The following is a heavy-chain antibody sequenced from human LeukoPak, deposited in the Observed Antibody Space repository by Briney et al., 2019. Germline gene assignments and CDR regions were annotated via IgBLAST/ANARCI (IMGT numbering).Heavy chain of an antibody. Sequence: SETLSLTCAVYGGSFSGYYWSWIRQPPGKGLEWIGEINHSGSTNYNPSLKSRVTISVDTSKNQFSLKLSSVTAADTAVYYCARHVHWAWFGESLYFDYWGQGTLVTVSS. CDR2: INHSGST. J-gene: IGHJ4*02. D-gene: IGHD3-10*01. V-gene: IGHV4-34*01. CDR3: ARHVHWAWFGESLYFDY. CDR1: GGSFSGYY.